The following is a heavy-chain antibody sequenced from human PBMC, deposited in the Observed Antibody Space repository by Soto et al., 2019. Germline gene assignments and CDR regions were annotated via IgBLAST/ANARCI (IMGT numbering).Heavy chain of an antibody. J-gene: IGHJ5*02. Sequence: PGESLKISCQGSGYSFSNYWIGGVRQMPGKGLEWMGIIYPGDSDTRYSPSFQGQVTISADNSISTAYLQWSSLKASDSDMYFCARLPPRLLTVGGEPLPPYSALDP. D-gene: IGHD3-16*01. V-gene: IGHV5-51*01. CDR3: ARLPPRLLTVGGEPLPPYSALDP. CDR1: GYSFSNYW. CDR2: IYPGDSDT.